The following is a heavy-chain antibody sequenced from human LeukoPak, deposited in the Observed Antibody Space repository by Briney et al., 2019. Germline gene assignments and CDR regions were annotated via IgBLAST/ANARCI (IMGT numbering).Heavy chain of an antibody. CDR1: GGTFSSYA. D-gene: IGHD4-17*01. J-gene: IGHJ4*02. V-gene: IGHV1-69*06. CDR3: ARGGDTVLYYFDY. Sequence: SVKVSCQASGGTFSSYAISWVRQAPGQGLEWMGGIILIFGTANYAQKFQGRVTITADKSTSTAYMELSSLRSEDTAVYYCARGGDTVLYYFDYWGQGTLVTVSS. CDR2: IILIFGTA.